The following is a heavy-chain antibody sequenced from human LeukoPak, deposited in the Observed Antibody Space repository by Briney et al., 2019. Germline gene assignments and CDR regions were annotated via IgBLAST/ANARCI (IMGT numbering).Heavy chain of an antibody. Sequence: SETLSLTCTVSDGSLSSSSYYWGWIRQPPGKGLEWIGSIYYSGSTYYNPSLTSRVTISVDTSKNHFSLKLSSVTAAERAGCYCGGDRPPMDRSGNFDYWGREPWSPSPQ. CDR1: DGSLSSSSYY. CDR3: GGDRPPMDRSGNFDY. J-gene: IGHJ4*02. CDR2: IYYSGST. V-gene: IGHV4-39*07. D-gene: IGHD4-23*01.